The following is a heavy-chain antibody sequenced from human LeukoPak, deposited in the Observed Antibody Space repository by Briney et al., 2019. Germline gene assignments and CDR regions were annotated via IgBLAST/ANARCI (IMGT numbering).Heavy chain of an antibody. V-gene: IGHV4-30-4*01. Sequence: PSETLSLTCTVSGGSISSGDYYWSWIRQPPGKGLEWIGYIYYSGSTYYNPSLKSRVTISVDTSKNQFSLKLSSVTAADTAVYYCASFALQWYYGSGSYSNFDYWGQGTLVTVSS. CDR3: ASFALQWYYGSGSYSNFDY. D-gene: IGHD3-10*01. CDR2: IYYSGST. J-gene: IGHJ4*02. CDR1: GGSISSGDYY.